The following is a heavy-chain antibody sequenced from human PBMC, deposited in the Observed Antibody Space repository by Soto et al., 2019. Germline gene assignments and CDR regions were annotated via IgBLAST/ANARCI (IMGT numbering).Heavy chain of an antibody. D-gene: IGHD6-6*01. CDR2: TYYRSKWYN. V-gene: IGHV6-1*01. CDR3: ARVYSSSFEYYYYYGMDV. CDR1: GDSVSSNSAA. J-gene: IGHJ6*02. Sequence: SQTLSLTCAISGDSVSSNSAAWNWSRQSPSRGLEWLGRTYYRSKWYNDYAVSVKSRITINPDTSKNQFSLQLNSVTPEDTAVYYCARVYSSSFEYYYYYGMDVWGQGTTVTVSS.